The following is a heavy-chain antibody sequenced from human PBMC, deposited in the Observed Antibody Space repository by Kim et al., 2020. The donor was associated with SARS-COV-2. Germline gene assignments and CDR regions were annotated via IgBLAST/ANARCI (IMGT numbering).Heavy chain of an antibody. Sequence: SGDNTYYTDSVKGRFTSSRDTTRTTVNLQMNSLRAEDTAVYYCANRMDVWGKGTTVIVSS. CDR2: SGDNT. CDR3: ANRMDV. V-gene: IGHV3-23*01. J-gene: IGHJ6*03.